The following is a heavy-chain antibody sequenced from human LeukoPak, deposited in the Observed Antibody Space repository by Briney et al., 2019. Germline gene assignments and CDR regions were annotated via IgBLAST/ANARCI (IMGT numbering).Heavy chain of an antibody. Sequence: GASVKVSCKASGYTFSDYYMHWVRQAPGQGLEWMGWINPNSGGTNFAQKLQGRVTMTRDTAISTAYMGLSKRRADDTAVYYCARRGYSGHDFYIDYWGQGTLVAVSS. V-gene: IGHV1-2*02. D-gene: IGHD5-12*01. J-gene: IGHJ4*02. CDR3: ARRGYSGHDFYIDY. CDR2: INPNSGGT. CDR1: GYTFSDYY.